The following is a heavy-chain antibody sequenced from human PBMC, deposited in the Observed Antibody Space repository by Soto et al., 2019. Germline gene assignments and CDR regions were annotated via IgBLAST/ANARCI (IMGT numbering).Heavy chain of an antibody. CDR3: ARWAYGGDWFDP. V-gene: IGHV4-39*01. Sequence: SETLSLTCTVSGGSISSSSYYWGWIRQPPGKGLEWIGSIYYSGSTYYNPSLKSRVTISVDTSKNQFSLKLSSVTAADTAVYYCARWAYGGDWFDPWGQGTLVT. CDR1: GGSISSSSYY. J-gene: IGHJ5*02. D-gene: IGHD2-21*01. CDR2: IYYSGST.